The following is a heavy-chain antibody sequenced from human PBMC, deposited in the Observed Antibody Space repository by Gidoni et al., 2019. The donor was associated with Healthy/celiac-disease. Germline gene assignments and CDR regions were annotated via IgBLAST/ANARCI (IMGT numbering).Heavy chain of an antibody. D-gene: IGHD1-26*01. CDR1: GFPFSSYT. CDR2: ISYDGSNK. V-gene: IGHV3-30*01. Sequence: QVQLVESGGGVVQPGRSLRLSCAASGFPFSSYTMHWVRQAPGKGLEWVAVISYDGSNKYYADSVKGRFTISRDNSKNTLYLQMNSLRAEDTAVYYCAREHGSYFRFDYWGQGTLVTVSS. J-gene: IGHJ4*02. CDR3: AREHGSYFRFDY.